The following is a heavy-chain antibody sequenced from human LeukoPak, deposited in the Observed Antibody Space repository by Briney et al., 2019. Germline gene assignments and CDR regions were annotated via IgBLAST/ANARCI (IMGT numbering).Heavy chain of an antibody. CDR2: IYTSGST. Sequence: SETLSLTCTVSGGSISSYYWSWIRQPAGKGLEWIGRIYTSGSTNYNPSLKSRVTMSVDTSKNQFSLKLSSVTAADTAVYYCARTAVRWGLYYYMDVWGKGTTVTVSS. V-gene: IGHV4-4*07. CDR3: ARTAVRWGLYYYMDV. CDR1: GGSISSYY. J-gene: IGHJ6*03. D-gene: IGHD2-21*02.